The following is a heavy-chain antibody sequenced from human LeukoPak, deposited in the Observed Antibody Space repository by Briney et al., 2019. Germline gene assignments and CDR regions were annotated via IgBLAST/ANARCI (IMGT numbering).Heavy chain of an antibody. D-gene: IGHD2-2*01. V-gene: IGHV3-30*03. CDR2: ISYDGSNK. J-gene: IGHJ4*02. CDR1: GFTFSSYG. CDR3: ARILPLRVPAAMGD. Sequence: GGSLRLSCAASGFTFSSYGMHWVRQAPGKGLEWVPVISYDGSNKYYADSVKGRFTISRDNSKNTLYLQMNSLRAEDTAVYYCARILPLRVPAAMGDWGQGTLVTVSS.